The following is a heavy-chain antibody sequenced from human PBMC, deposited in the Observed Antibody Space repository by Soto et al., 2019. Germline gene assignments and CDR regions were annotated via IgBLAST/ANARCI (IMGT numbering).Heavy chain of an antibody. J-gene: IGHJ4*02. CDR1: AFTFNTYW. D-gene: IGHD6-25*01. Sequence: GGSLRLSCVASAFTFNTYWMSWVRQAPGKGLEWVANIKEDGSDKYYVDSVKGRFTISRDNAKNLLYLQMNSLGAGDTAMYYCARFTRGSSGDYWGQGTLVTVSS. V-gene: IGHV3-7*01. CDR3: ARFTRGSSGDY. CDR2: IKEDGSDK.